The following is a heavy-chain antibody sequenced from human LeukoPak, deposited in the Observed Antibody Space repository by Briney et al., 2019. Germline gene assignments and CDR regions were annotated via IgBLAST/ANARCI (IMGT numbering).Heavy chain of an antibody. CDR3: ARAGATTGHDTFDI. D-gene: IGHD1-1*01. J-gene: IGHJ3*02. Sequence: SETLSLTCTVSGGSISSYYWSWIRQPPGMGLEWIGSLFHSGTTYYNPSLKSRVSISLDTSKNQFSLKMNSVTASDTAVYYCARAGATTGHDTFDIWGQGTMVSVSS. CDR1: GGSISSYY. CDR2: LFHSGTT. V-gene: IGHV4-38-2*02.